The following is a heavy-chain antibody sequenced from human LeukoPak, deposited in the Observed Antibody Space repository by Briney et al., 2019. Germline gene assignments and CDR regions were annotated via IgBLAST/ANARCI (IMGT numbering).Heavy chain of an antibody. CDR3: ARDGYYGMDV. CDR2: INHSGST. D-gene: IGHD5-24*01. CDR1: GGSFSGYY. J-gene: IGHJ6*02. V-gene: IGHV4-34*01. Sequence: RPSETLSLTCAVYGGSFSGYYWSWIRQPPGKGLEWIGEINHSGSTNYNPSLKSRVTISVDTSKNQFSPKLSSVTAADTAVYYCARDGYYGMDVWGQGTTVTVSS.